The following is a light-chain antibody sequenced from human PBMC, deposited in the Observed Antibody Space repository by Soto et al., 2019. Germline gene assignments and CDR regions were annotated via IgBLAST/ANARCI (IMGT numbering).Light chain of an antibody. Sequence: EIVLTQSPGTLYLYPGERATLSCRASQSVTSSYLAWYQQKPGQAPRLLIYGASSRATGIPDRFSGSGSGTDFTLTINRLEPEDFAVYYCQQYGSSPLTFGGGTKVDI. V-gene: IGKV3-20*01. CDR2: GAS. CDR1: QSVTSSY. J-gene: IGKJ4*01. CDR3: QQYGSSPLT.